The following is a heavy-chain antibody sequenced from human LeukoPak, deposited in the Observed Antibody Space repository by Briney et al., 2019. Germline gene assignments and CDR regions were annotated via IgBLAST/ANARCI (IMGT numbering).Heavy chain of an antibody. Sequence: GGSLRLSCAASGFTFSSYAMSWVRQAPGKGLEWVSVISGSGGSTYYADSVRGRFTISRDNPKNTLYLQMNSLRAEDTAVYYCAKGVYGDHPHYSDYWGQGTLVIVSS. CDR1: GFTFSSYA. CDR2: ISGSGGST. V-gene: IGHV3-23*01. CDR3: AKGVYGDHPHYSDY. J-gene: IGHJ4*02. D-gene: IGHD4-17*01.